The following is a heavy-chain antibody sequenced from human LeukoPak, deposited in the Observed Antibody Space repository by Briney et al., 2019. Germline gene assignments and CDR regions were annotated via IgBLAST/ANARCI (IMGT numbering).Heavy chain of an antibody. V-gene: IGHV1-69*13. CDR3: ARDLVCSSTSCYGDY. D-gene: IGHD2-2*01. CDR2: IIPIFGTA. J-gene: IGHJ4*02. Sequence: SVKVSCKASGGTLSSYAISWVRQAPGQGLEWMGGIIPIFGTANYAQKFQGRVTITADESTSTAYMELSSLRSEDTAVYYCARDLVCSSTSCYGDYWGQGTLVTVSS. CDR1: GGTLSSYA.